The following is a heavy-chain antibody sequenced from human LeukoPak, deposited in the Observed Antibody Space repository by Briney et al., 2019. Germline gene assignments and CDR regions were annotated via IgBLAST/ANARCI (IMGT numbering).Heavy chain of an antibody. CDR1: GGTFSSYA. CDR2: IIPISGTA. V-gene: IGHV1-69*05. CDR3: ARDRGPRPVGDYYYYMDV. J-gene: IGHJ6*03. D-gene: IGHD1-14*01. Sequence: ASVKVSCKASGGTFSSYAISWVRQAPGQGLEWMGGIIPISGTANYAQKFQGRVTITTDESTSTAYMELSSLRSEDTAVYYCARDRGPRPVGDYYYYMDVWGKGTTVTVSS.